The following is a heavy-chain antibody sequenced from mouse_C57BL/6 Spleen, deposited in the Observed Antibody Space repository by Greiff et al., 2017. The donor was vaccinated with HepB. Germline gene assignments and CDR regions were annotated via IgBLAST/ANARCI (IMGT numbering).Heavy chain of an antibody. Sequence: VQVVESGAELVRPGASVKLSCKASGYTFTDYYINWVKQRPGPGLEWIARIYPGSGHTYYNEKFKGKATLTAEKSSSTAYMQLSSLTSEDSAVYFCARRSSSSYYYAMDYWGQGTSVTVSS. CDR2: IYPGSGHT. J-gene: IGHJ4*01. CDR3: ARRSSSSYYYAMDY. D-gene: IGHD1-3*01. V-gene: IGHV1-76*01. CDR1: GYTFTDYY.